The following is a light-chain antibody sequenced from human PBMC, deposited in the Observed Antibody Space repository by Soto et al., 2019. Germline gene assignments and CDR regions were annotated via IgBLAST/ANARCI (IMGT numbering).Light chain of an antibody. CDR2: DAS. CDR1: QGISSY. Sequence: DIQLTQSPSFLSPSVGDRVTITCRASQGISSYLAWYQQKPGKAPKLLIYDASTLQSGVPSRFSGSRSGTEFTLTISSLPPEDFATYYCQQLNSFPVTFGGGTKVEIK. V-gene: IGKV1-9*01. CDR3: QQLNSFPVT. J-gene: IGKJ4*01.